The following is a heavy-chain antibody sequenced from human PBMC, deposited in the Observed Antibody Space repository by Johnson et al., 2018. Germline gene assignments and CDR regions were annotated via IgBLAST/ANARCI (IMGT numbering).Heavy chain of an antibody. D-gene: IGHD3-16*01. CDR1: GFTFSSYA. Sequence: VQLQESGGGLVQPGGSLRLSCAASGFTFSSYAMSWVRQAPGKGLEWVSAISGSGGSTYYAASVEGRFTISRDNSKNTLYLQMNSLRAEDTAVYYCAKDTSYYYYYGMDVWGQGTTVTVSS. J-gene: IGHJ6*02. CDR3: AKDTSYYYYYGMDV. CDR2: ISGSGGST. V-gene: IGHV3-23*01.